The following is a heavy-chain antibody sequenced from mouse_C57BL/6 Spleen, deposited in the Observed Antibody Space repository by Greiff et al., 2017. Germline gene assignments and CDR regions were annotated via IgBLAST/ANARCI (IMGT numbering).Heavy chain of an antibody. J-gene: IGHJ3*01. CDR1: GFNIKDDY. V-gene: IGHV14-4*01. CDR3: TAYYYDSSPFAY. Sequence: EVQLQQSGAELVRPGASVKLSCTASGFNIKDDYMHWVKQRPEQGLEWIGWIDPENGDTEYASKFKGKATLTADTSSNTAYLQLSSLTSEDTAVYYCTAYYYDSSPFAYWGQGTLVTVSA. CDR2: IDPENGDT. D-gene: IGHD1-1*01.